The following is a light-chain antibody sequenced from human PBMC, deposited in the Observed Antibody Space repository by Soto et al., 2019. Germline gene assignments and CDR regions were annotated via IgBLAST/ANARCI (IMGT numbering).Light chain of an antibody. J-gene: IGLJ2*01. Sequence: QSVLTQSPSVSAAPGQKVTISCSGSSSNIGNNYVSWYQQLPGTAPKLLIYDNNKRPSGIPDRFSGSKSGTSGTLEITGLQTGDEADYYCATWDGSLPGEVFGGGTQLTV. CDR3: ATWDGSLPGEV. CDR2: DNN. V-gene: IGLV1-51*01. CDR1: SSNIGNNY.